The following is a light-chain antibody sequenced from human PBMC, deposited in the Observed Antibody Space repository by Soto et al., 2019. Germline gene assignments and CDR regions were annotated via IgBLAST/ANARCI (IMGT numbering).Light chain of an antibody. CDR1: ESLNSH. CDR2: DAS. J-gene: IGKJ1*01. Sequence: DIVLTQSRATVSLAPGSRGTPYRTASESLNSHLAWYQQKPGQPPRLLIYDASTRATGIPARFSGSGSGTDFTLTISSLEPEDFAVYYCQQRSNWWTFGPGTKVDIK. CDR3: QQRSNWWT. V-gene: IGKV3-11*01.